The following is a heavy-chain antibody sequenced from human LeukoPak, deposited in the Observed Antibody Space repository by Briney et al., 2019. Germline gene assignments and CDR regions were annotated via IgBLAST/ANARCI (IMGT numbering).Heavy chain of an antibody. J-gene: IGHJ4*02. Sequence: ASVKVSCKASGYTFTSYYIHWVRQAPGQGLEWMGIINPSGGSTSYAQKFQGRVTMTRDTSTSTVYMELSSLRSEDTAVYYCARDVGGGGAMDYWGQGTLVTVSS. D-gene: IGHD3-16*01. CDR2: INPSGGST. CDR3: ARDVGGGGAMDY. V-gene: IGHV1-46*01. CDR1: GYTFTSYY.